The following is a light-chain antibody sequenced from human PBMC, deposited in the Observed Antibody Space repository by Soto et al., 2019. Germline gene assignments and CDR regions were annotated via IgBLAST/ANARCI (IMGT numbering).Light chain of an antibody. V-gene: IGKV3-20*01. Sequence: EIVLTQSPGTLSFSPGERATLSCRASQSVSSNYLAWYQQKPGQAPRFLSYGASSRATGIPDKFSGSASGTDFTLTISRLAPEDFELYYCQQYGSKPITFGQGTRLEIK. CDR2: GAS. J-gene: IGKJ5*01. CDR3: QQYGSKPIT. CDR1: QSVSSNY.